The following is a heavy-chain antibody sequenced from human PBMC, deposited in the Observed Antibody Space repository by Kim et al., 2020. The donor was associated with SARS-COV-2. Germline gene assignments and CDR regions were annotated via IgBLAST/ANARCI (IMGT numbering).Heavy chain of an antibody. CDR3: AKGTSYYISTGYSVYY. D-gene: IGHD3-9*01. CDR2: ISWDGGST. V-gene: IGHV3-43*01. Sequence: GGSLRLSCAASGFSFDDYTMHWVRQAPGKGLEWVSLISWDGGSTYYADSVKGRFTISRDNSKNSLYLQMNSLSTEDTALYYCAKGTSYYISTGYSVYYWG. CDR1: GFSFDDYT. J-gene: IGHJ4*01.